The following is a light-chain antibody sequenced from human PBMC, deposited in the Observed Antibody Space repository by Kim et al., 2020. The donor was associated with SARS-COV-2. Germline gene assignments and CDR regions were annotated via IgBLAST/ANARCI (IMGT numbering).Light chain of an antibody. Sequence: SASVGDRATITCRASQSIAIWLAWYQQKPGKAPKLLIYQASSLESEVPSRFSGSGSGTEFTLTISSLQPDDFATYYCQQYRSHWTFGQGTKVDIK. CDR1: QSIAIW. V-gene: IGKV1-5*03. CDR3: QQYRSHWT. J-gene: IGKJ1*01. CDR2: QAS.